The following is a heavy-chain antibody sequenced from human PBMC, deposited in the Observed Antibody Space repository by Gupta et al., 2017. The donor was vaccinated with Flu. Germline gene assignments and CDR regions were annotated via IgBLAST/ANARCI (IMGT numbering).Heavy chain of an antibody. CDR3: AKDPLYYDFWSGYYNGVINYFDY. J-gene: IGHJ4*02. CDR1: GFTFSSYA. D-gene: IGHD3-3*01. CDR2: ISGSGGST. Sequence: EVQLLESGGGLVQPGGSLRLSCADSGFTFSSYAMSWVRQAPGKGLEWVSAISGSGGSTYYADSVKGRFTISRDNSKNTLYLQMNSLRAEDTAVYYCAKDPLYYDFWSGYYNGVINYFDYWGQGTLVTVSS. V-gene: IGHV3-23*01.